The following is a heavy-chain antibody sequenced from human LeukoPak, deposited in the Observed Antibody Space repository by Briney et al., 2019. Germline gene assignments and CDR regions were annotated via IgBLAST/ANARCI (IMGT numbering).Heavy chain of an antibody. CDR1: GYTFTGYY. D-gene: IGHD3-10*01. V-gene: IGHV1-2*02. Sequence: ASVKVSCKAPGYTFTGYYMHWVRQAPGQGLEWMGWINPNSGGTNYAQKFQGRVTMTRDTSISTAYMELSRLRSDDTAVYYCARDLTPYYYGSGSYDLYYYGMDVWGQGTTVTVSS. CDR3: ARDLTPYYYGSGSYDLYYYGMDV. CDR2: INPNSGGT. J-gene: IGHJ6*02.